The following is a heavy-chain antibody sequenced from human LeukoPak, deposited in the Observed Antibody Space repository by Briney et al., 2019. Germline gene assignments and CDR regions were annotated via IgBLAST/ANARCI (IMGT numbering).Heavy chain of an antibody. V-gene: IGHV4-61*03. CDR1: GDSVSNGNYY. CDR3: ARKRDYDFWGGYRKGGGGFDP. CDR2: IYYTGKT. D-gene: IGHD3-3*01. Sequence: RSSETLSLTCTVSGDSVSNGNYYWSWLRQPPGKALEWIGYIYYTGKTYYNPSLEGRVTILVDTSRNHFSVKLSSVTAADTAVYYCARKRDYDFWGGYRKGGGGFDPWGQGTLVTVSS. J-gene: IGHJ5*02.